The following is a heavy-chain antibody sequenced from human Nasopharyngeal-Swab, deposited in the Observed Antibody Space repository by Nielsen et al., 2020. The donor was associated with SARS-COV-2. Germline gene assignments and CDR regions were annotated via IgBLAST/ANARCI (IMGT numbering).Heavy chain of an antibody. Sequence: WVRQAPGQGLEWMGRIIPILGIANYAQKFQGRVTITADKSTSTANMELSSLRSEDTAVYYCARDRSRGYSYGYGVWGQGTLVTVSS. CDR3: ARDRSRGYSYGYGV. J-gene: IGHJ4*02. D-gene: IGHD5-18*01. CDR2: IIPILGIA. V-gene: IGHV1-69*04.